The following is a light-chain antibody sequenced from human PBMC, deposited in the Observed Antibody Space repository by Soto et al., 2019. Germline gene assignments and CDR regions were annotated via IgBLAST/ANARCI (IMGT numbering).Light chain of an antibody. CDR1: QSISNW. Sequence: DIQMTQSPSSLSASVGGRVTIPCRASQSISNWLAWYQQKPGKAPKLLIYKASTLESGVPSRFSGSGSGTEFTLTISSLQPDDFATYYCQQYNSYPPTFGQGTRLEI. V-gene: IGKV1-5*03. CDR3: QQYNSYPPT. J-gene: IGKJ5*01. CDR2: KAS.